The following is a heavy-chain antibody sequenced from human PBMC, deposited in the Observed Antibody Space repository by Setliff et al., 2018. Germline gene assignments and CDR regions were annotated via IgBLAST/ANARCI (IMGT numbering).Heavy chain of an antibody. Sequence: ASVKVSCKASGYTFTSYGISWVRQAPGQGLEWMGIINPSGGSTSYAQKFQGRVTMTEDTSTDTAYMELSSLRSEDTAVYYCATLYYDRGPAPYYFDYWGQGTLVTVS. CDR2: INPSGGST. CDR1: GYTFTSYG. V-gene: IGHV1-46*01. J-gene: IGHJ4*02. CDR3: ATLYYDRGPAPYYFDY. D-gene: IGHD3-22*01.